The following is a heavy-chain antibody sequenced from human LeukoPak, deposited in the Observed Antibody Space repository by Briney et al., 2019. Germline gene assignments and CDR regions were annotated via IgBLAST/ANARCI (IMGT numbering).Heavy chain of an antibody. V-gene: IGHV4-59*08. CDR2: VYYTGST. D-gene: IGHD6-6*01. Sequence: SETLSLTCSVSGGSVSNYYCIWIRQPPGKGLELIGDVYYTGSTNYNPSLKSRVTMFEDKSKNQFSLGLYSVTVADPAVYYCARHFEYSSSSYFDYWGQGSLVTVSS. J-gene: IGHJ4*02. CDR3: ARHFEYSSSSYFDY. CDR1: GGSVSNYY.